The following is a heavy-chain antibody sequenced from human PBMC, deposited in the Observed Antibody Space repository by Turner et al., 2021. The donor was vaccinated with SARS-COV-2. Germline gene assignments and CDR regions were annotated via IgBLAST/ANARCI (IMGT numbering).Heavy chain of an antibody. CDR3: VRESIVVVPAADY. Sequence: EVQLVESGGGLVQPGGSLRLSCAASGFTFSIYWMHWVRQAPGKGLVWVSRSNSDGSSTSYADSVKGRFTISRDNAKNTLYLQMNSLRGEDTAVYYCVRESIVVVPAADYWGQGTLVTVSS. D-gene: IGHD2-2*01. V-gene: IGHV3-74*01. CDR2: SNSDGSST. J-gene: IGHJ4*02. CDR1: GFTFSIYW.